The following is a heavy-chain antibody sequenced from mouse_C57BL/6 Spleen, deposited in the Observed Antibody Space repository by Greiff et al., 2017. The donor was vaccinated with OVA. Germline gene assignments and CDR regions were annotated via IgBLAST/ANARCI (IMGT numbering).Heavy chain of an antibody. CDR1: GFNIKDYY. Sequence: VQLQQSGAELVKPGASVKLSCTASGFNIKDYYMHWVKQRPEQGLEWIGRIDPADGENKYAPKFQGKATITADTSSNTAYLQLSSPTSEDTAVYYSASYCNYGDAIGYWGQGTSVTVSS. CDR2: IDPADGEN. V-gene: IGHV14-2*01. J-gene: IGHJ4*01. D-gene: IGHD2-1*01. CDR3: ASYCNYGDAIGY.